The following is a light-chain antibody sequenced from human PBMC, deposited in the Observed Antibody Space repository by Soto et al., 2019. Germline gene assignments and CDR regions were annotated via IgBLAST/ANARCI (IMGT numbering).Light chain of an antibody. CDR1: TSNIGGNT. J-gene: IGLJ2*01. CDR3: AAWDDSLNALT. CDR2: SNN. V-gene: IGLV1-44*01. Sequence: QSVLTQPPSASGTPGQRVTISCSGSTSNIGGNTVNWYQQLTGTAPKLLIYSNNQRPSGVPDRFSGSKSGTSASLAISRLQSEDDAAYFCAAWDDSLNALTFGGGTKLTVL.